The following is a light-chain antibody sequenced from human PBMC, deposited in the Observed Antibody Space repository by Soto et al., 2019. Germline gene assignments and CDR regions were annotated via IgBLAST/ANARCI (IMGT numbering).Light chain of an antibody. CDR3: MQSAHWPWT. Sequence: DVVMTQSPLSLPVPLGQPASISCRSSQGLVLSYVNTYLSWFHQRPGQSPRRLIYTISDRASGVPDRFSGSGSGTDFTLKISGLEAEDVGVYYCMQSAHWPWTFGPGTKVEV. J-gene: IGKJ1*01. CDR2: TIS. CDR1: QGLVLSYVNTY. V-gene: IGKV2-30*01.